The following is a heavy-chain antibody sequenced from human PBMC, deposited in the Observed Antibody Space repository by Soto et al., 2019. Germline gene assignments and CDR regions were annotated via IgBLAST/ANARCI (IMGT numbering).Heavy chain of an antibody. CDR2: IPYDGSNK. CDR3: AKRVGGDGWAPGY. J-gene: IGHJ4*02. V-gene: IGHV3-30*18. Sequence: QVQLVESGGGVVRPGRSLRLSCAASGFTFSNNAMHWVRQPPGKGLEWVAAIPYDGSNKYYADSVKGRFTISRDNSKNTLYLQMNSLRAEDTAMYYCAKRVGGDGWAPGYWGQGTLVTVSS. CDR1: GFTFSNNA. D-gene: IGHD3-10*01.